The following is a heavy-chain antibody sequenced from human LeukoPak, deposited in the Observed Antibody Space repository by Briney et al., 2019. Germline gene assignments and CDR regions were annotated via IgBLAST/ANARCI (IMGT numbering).Heavy chain of an antibody. CDR3: TTLGSYDSSGYYLDY. Sequence: GGSLRLSCAASGVTVSNAWMSWVRQAPGKGLEWVGRIKSKTDGGTTDYAAPVKGRFTISRDDSENALHLQMSSLKTEDTAVYYCTTLGSYDSSGYYLDYWGQGTLVTVSS. CDR2: IKSKTDGGTT. J-gene: IGHJ4*02. V-gene: IGHV3-15*01. CDR1: GVTVSNAW. D-gene: IGHD3-22*01.